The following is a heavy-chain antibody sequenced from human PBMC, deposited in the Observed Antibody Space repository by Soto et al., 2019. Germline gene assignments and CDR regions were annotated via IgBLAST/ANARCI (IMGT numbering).Heavy chain of an antibody. J-gene: IGHJ6*02. CDR1: GGTFSTDS. Sequence: QVQLVQSGAEVKKPGSSVKVSCKASGGTFSTDSISWVRQAPGQGLEWMGGIIPMFGTANNAQKFQGRVTSAAEESTSTACMELSSLRSEDTAVYFCARESDGYSGMDVWGQWTAVTVAS. CDR3: ARESDGYSGMDV. CDR2: IIPMFGTA. V-gene: IGHV1-69*12.